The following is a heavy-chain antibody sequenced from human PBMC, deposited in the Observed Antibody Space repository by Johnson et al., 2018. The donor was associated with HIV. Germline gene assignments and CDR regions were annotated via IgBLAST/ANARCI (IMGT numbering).Heavy chain of an antibody. J-gene: IGHJ3*02. CDR3: AKDEIAAPLAFDI. D-gene: IGHD6-25*01. CDR1: GFTFDDYG. V-gene: IGHV3-30*02. CDR2: IRYDGSNK. Sequence: QVQLVESGGGVVRPGGSLRLSCAASGFTFDDYGMSWVRQAPGKGLEWVAFIRYDGSNKYYADSVKGRFTISRDNSKNTLYLQMNSRGAEDTAVYYCAKDEIAAPLAFDIWGQGTMVTVSS.